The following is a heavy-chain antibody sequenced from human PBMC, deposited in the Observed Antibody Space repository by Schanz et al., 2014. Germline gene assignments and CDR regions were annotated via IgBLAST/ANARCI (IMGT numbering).Heavy chain of an antibody. J-gene: IGHJ4*02. Sequence: QVQLQESGPGLVKPSETLSLTCSVSGDSITGVSRYWGWFRQTPGKGLEWIANLFYGGSKYYNPSFESRVTMSVDASNTQYSLRLGSVTAADTGVYYCARHNRVWFGKEGCWGQGTLVTVSS. V-gene: IGHV4-39*01. CDR3: ARHNRVWFGKEGC. CDR1: GDSITGVSRY. D-gene: IGHD3-10*01. CDR2: LFYGGSK.